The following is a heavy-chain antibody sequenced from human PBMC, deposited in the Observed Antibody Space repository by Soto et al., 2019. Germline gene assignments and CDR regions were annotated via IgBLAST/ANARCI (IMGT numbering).Heavy chain of an antibody. CDR1: GYTFMTYG. CDR2: ISGDNANT. D-gene: IGHD3-10*01. Sequence: QVQLVQSAGEVRKPGASVKVSCKASGYTFMTYGITWVRQAPGQGREWMGWISGDNANTNYAQRFLDRVTMTTDTSTNTAYMELRSLRSDDTAMYYCARHRPGISMLRGVKTYNWLDPWGQGTLVTVSS. J-gene: IGHJ5*02. V-gene: IGHV1-18*01. CDR3: ARHRPGISMLRGVKTYNWLDP.